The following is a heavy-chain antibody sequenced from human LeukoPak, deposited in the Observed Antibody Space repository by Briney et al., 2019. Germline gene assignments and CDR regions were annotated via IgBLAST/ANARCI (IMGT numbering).Heavy chain of an antibody. CDR3: ASIGWYSNEFDY. J-gene: IGHJ4*02. V-gene: IGHV3-11*04. CDR1: GFTLSDYY. CDR2: ISSSSSTI. Sequence: GGSLRLSCAASGFTLSDYYMSWIRQAPGKGLEWVSYISSSSSTIYYADSVKGRFTISRDNAKNSLYLQMNSLRDEDTAVYYCASIGWYSNEFDYWGQGTLVTVSS. D-gene: IGHD6-19*01.